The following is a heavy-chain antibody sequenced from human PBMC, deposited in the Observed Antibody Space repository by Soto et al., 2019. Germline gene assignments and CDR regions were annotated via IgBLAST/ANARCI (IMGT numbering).Heavy chain of an antibody. CDR2: INIGNGNT. CDR1: GYTFINHA. V-gene: IGHV1-3*04. CDR3: GRRWGRNFDY. J-gene: IGHJ4*02. D-gene: IGHD7-27*01. Sequence: ASVKVSCKTSGYTFINHAIHWVRQAPGQRLEWMGWINIGNGNTKYLQKFQGRFTITKDTSETTAYMELSSLKFEDTAVYYCGRRWGRNFDYWGQGTLVTVSS.